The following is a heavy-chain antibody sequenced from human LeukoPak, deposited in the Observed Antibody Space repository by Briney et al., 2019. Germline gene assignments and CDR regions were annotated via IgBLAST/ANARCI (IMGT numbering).Heavy chain of an antibody. CDR2: CNSGGST. D-gene: IGHD2-15*01. J-gene: IGHJ4*02. Sequence: PGGSLRLSCSAPGFSIRSNYISCVRRAPGKGLEGVSFCNSGGSTYYADSVKGRFTISRDNSKNTLYLQMNSLRAEDTAVYYCARAGLYCSGGSCYHFDYWGQGTLVTVSS. V-gene: IGHV3-53*01. CDR3: ARAGLYCSGGSCYHFDY. CDR1: GFSIRSNY.